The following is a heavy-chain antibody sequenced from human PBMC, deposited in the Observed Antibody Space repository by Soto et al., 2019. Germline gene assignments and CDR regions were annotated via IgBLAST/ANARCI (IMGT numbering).Heavy chain of an antibody. CDR1: GYTFTGYY. CDR2: INPNSGGT. CDR3: ARKPGPLRSFDP. V-gene: IGHV1-2*02. D-gene: IGHD3-3*01. Sequence: ASVKVCCKASGYTFTGYYMHWVRQAPGQGLEWMGWINPNSGGTNYAQKFQGRVTMTRDTSISTAYMELSRLRSDDTAVYYCARKPGPLRSFDPWGRGTLVTVSS. J-gene: IGHJ5*02.